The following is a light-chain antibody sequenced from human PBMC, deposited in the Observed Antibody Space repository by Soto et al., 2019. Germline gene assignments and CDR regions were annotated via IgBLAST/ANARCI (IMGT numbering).Light chain of an antibody. CDR3: QQYGSSRT. J-gene: IGKJ1*01. CDR2: KAS. V-gene: IGKV1-5*03. Sequence: DIQMTQSPSTLSASVGDRVTITCRASQSISSWLAWYQQKPGKAPNLLIYKASYLESGVPSRFSGSGSGIEFTLTISRLEPEDFAVYYCQQYGSSRTFGQGTKVDIK. CDR1: QSISSW.